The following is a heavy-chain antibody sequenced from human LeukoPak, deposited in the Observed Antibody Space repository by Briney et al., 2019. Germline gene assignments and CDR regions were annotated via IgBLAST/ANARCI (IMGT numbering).Heavy chain of an antibody. J-gene: IGHJ4*02. Sequence: SETLSLTCTVPGGSISSYYWSWIRQPPGKGLEWIGYVYSSGSTNYNPSLKSRVTISVDTSKNQFSLKLSSVTAADTAVYYCARHGDYYCRSTSCFDYWGQGTLVTVSS. CDR2: VYSSGST. CDR1: GGSISSYY. D-gene: IGHD2-2*01. V-gene: IGHV4-59*08. CDR3: ARHGDYYCRSTSCFDY.